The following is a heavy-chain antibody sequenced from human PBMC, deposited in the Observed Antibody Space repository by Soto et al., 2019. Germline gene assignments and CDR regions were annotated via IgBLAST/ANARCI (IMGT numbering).Heavy chain of an antibody. J-gene: IGHJ2*01. CDR3: ERVDYYGSGSWYFDL. V-gene: IGHV1-18*01. CDR1: GYTFTSYG. CDR2: ISAYNGNT. Sequence: ASVKVSCKASGYTFTSYGISWVRQAPGQGLEWMGWISAYNGNTNYAQKLQGRVTMTTDTSTSTAYMELRSLRSDDTAVYYCERVDYYGSGSWYFDLWGRGTLVTVSS. D-gene: IGHD3-10*01.